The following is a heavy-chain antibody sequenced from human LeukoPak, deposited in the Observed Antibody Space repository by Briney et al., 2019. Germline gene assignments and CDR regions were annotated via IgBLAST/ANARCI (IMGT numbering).Heavy chain of an antibody. J-gene: IGHJ4*02. CDR2: INPNTGGT. CDR3: ARDDSFQFDS. CDR1: GYTFTAYY. D-gene: IGHD5-18*01. Sequence: ASVKVSCKASGYTFTAYYMHWVRPAPGQGLEWMGWINPNTGGTNYAQKFQGRVTMTRATSISTAYMELSSLTSDDTAVYYCARDDSFQFDSWGQGTLVTVSS. V-gene: IGHV1-2*02.